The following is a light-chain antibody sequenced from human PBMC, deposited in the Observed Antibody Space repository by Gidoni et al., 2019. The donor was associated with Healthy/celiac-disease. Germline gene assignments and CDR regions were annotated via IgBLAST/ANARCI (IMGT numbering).Light chain of an antibody. CDR3: QQYGSSPRT. CDR1: QSVSSSY. V-gene: IGKV3-20*01. Sequence: LSPGERATLSCRASQSVSSSYLAWYQQKPGQAPRLLIYGASSRATGIPDSFSGSGSGTDFTLTISRLEPEDFAVYYCQQYGSSPRTFGQGTKVEIK. J-gene: IGKJ1*01. CDR2: GAS.